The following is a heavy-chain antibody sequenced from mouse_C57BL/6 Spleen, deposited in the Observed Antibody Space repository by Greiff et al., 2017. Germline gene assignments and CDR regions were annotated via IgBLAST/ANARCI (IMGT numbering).Heavy chain of an antibody. J-gene: IGHJ2*01. Sequence: QVQLQQPGAELVRPGSSVKLSCKASGYTFTSYWMHWVKQRPIQGLEWIGNIDPSDSETPYNQKFKDKATLTVDKSSSTAYMKLSSRTSEDSAVYYCARRGDIYYYGLDYWGQGTTLTVSS. D-gene: IGHD1-1*01. CDR3: ARRGDIYYYGLDY. CDR1: GYTFTSYW. CDR2: IDPSDSET. V-gene: IGHV1-52*01.